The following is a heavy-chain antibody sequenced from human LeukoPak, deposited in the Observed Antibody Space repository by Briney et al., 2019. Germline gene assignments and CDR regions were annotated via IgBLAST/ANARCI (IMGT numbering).Heavy chain of an antibody. CDR3: ARGPEGEFDY. CDR1: GGTFSSYA. V-gene: IGHV1-69*13. CDR2: IIPIFGTA. Sequence: SVTVSCTASGGTFSSYAISWVRQAPGQGLEWMGGIIPIFGTANYAQKFQGRVTITADESTSTAYMELSSLRSEDTAVYYCARGPEGEFDYWGQGTLVTVSS. J-gene: IGHJ4*02. D-gene: IGHD3-16*01.